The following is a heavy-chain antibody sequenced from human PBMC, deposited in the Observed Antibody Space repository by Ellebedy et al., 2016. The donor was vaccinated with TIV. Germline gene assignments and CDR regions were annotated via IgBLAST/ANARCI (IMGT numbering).Heavy chain of an antibody. Sequence: GESLKISCAASGFTFNIYALHWVRQAPGKGLEWVAVIAYDGSNFYAESVKGRFTISRDNSKNTFYLQMTSLRVEDTAVYFCARSPSVAGTFDYWGQGSLVTVSS. CDR2: IAYDGSN. V-gene: IGHV3-30*04. CDR1: GFTFNIYA. J-gene: IGHJ4*02. CDR3: ARSPSVAGTFDY. D-gene: IGHD6-19*01.